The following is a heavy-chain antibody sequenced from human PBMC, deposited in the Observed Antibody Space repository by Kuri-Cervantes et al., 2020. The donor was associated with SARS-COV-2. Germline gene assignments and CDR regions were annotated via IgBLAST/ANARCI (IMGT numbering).Heavy chain of an antibody. CDR3: AKDDGGSFGLFDN. J-gene: IGHJ4*02. Sequence: GGSLRLSCAASGFTFSSYWMSWVRPAPGKGLEWVANIKQDGSEKYYGDSVKGRFPISRDNSKNTLYLQMNSLRPEDTAVYYCAKDDGGSFGLFDNWGQGILVTVSS. CDR2: IKQDGSEK. V-gene: IGHV3-7*01. CDR1: GFTFSSYW. D-gene: IGHD1-26*01.